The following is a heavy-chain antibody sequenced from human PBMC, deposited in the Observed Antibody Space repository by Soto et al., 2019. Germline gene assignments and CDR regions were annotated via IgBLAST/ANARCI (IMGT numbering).Heavy chain of an antibody. V-gene: IGHV4-59*11. J-gene: IGHJ4*02. CDR3: ARSNWYSEY. D-gene: IGHD7-27*01. Sequence: QVQLQESGPGLVKPSETLSRTCTVSGGSISNHYWSWIRHPPGKGLEWIGYIYYNGNTNYNPSLKSRVTMSVDTSKNQFSLKLSSVTAADTAVYYCARSNWYSEYWGQGTLVTVSS. CDR1: GGSISNHY. CDR2: IYYNGNT.